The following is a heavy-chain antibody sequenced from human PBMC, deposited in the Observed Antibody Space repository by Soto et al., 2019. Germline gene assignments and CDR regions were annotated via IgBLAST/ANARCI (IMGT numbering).Heavy chain of an antibody. CDR1: GFTFSSYA. J-gene: IGHJ4*02. D-gene: IGHD3-22*01. V-gene: IGHV3-23*01. CDR2: ISGSGGST. CDR3: AKLRGYYDSSGYSRTFDY. Sequence: LRLSCAASGFTFSSYAMSWVRQAPGKGLEWVSAISGSGGSTYYADSVKGRFTISRDNSKNTLYLQMNSLRAEDTAVYYCAKLRGYYDSSGYSRTFDYWGQGTLVTVSS.